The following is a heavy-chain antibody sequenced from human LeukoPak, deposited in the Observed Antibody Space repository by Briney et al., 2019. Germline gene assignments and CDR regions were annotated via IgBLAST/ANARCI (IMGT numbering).Heavy chain of an antibody. V-gene: IGHV4-31*03. CDR3: ARGGRTPGRNRGIYCSGGSCYSGGYYYYGMDV. CDR1: GGSISTGGYY. D-gene: IGHD2-15*01. Sequence: SETLSLTCTVSGGSISTGGYYWSRVRQHPGKGLEWIGYMYYSGSTYYSPSLKSRVSISVDTSKNQFSLMLTSVTAADTAVYYCARGGRTPGRNRGIYCSGGSCYSGGYYYYGMDVWGQGTTVTVSS. J-gene: IGHJ6*02. CDR2: MYYSGST.